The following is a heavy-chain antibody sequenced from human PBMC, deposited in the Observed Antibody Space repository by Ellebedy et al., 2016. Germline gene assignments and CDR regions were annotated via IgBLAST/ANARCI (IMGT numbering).Heavy chain of an antibody. CDR1: GYTFTSYA. J-gene: IGHJ4*02. D-gene: IGHD6-13*01. CDR2: INAGNGNT. CDR3: ARSSSSWYPRTPGY. V-gene: IGHV1-3*03. Sequence: ASVKVSCKASGYTFTSYAIHWVRQAPGQRLEWMGWINAGNGNTKYSQEFQGRVTITRDTSASTAYMELSSLRSEDTAVYYCARSSSSWYPRTPGYWGQGTLVTVSS.